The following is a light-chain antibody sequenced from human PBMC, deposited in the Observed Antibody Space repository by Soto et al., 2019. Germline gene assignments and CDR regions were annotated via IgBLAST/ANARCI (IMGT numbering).Light chain of an antibody. Sequence: QSVLTQPASVSGSPGQSITISWTGTSSDVGGYNYVSWYQQHPGKAPKLMIYDVSNRPSGVSNRFSGSKSGNTASLTISGLQAEDEADYYCSSHTSSSTLDVFGTGTKLTVL. CDR1: SSDVGGYNY. V-gene: IGLV2-14*01. CDR2: DVS. CDR3: SSHTSSSTLDV. J-gene: IGLJ1*01.